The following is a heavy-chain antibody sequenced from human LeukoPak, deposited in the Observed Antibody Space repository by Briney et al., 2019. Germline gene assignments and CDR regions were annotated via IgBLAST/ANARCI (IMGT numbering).Heavy chain of an antibody. CDR2: ISAYNGNA. D-gene: IGHD3-3*01. Sequence: ASVKVSCKASGYTFTSYGISWVRQAPGQGLEWMGWISAYNGNANYAQKLQGRVTITADESTSTAYMELSSLRSEDTAVYYCARGLGELFDYWGQGTLVTVSS. CDR3: ARGLGELFDY. J-gene: IGHJ4*02. CDR1: GYTFTSYG. V-gene: IGHV1-18*01.